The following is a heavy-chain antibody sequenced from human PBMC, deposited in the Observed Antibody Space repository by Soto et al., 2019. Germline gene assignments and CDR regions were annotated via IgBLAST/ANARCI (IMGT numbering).Heavy chain of an antibody. J-gene: IGHJ4*02. CDR3: AKASTYYDILTGYSAYYFDY. D-gene: IGHD3-9*01. CDR2: ISGSGGST. Sequence: GGSLRLSCAASGFTFSSYAMSWVRQAPGKGLEWVSAISGSGGSTYYADSVKGRFTISRDNSKNTLYLQMNSLRAEDTAVYYCAKASTYYDILTGYSAYYFDYWGQGTLVTVSS. V-gene: IGHV3-23*01. CDR1: GFTFSSYA.